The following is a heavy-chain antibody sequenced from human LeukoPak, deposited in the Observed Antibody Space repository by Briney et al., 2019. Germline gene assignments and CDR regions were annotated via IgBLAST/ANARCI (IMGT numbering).Heavy chain of an antibody. CDR1: GFTFTYYW. J-gene: IGHJ6*02. V-gene: IGHV3-23*01. CDR3: AKDRLYHYDSGSKVNYGMDV. D-gene: IGHD3-10*01. Sequence: GGSLRLSCAASGFTFTYYWMSWVRQAPGKGLEWVSGISGSGGSTHYADSVKGRFTISRDNSKNTLFLQMNSLRAEDTAVYYCAKDRLYHYDSGSKVNYGMDVWGQGTTVTVSS. CDR2: ISGSGGST.